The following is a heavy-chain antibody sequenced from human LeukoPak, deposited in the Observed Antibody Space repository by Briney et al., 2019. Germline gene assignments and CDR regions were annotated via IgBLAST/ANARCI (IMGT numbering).Heavy chain of an antibody. CDR1: GFTFSSYW. D-gene: IGHD3-9*01. V-gene: IGHV3-7*03. CDR3: ARGGDILTGYFFDY. CDR2: IKQDGSEK. Sequence: GGSLRLSCAASGFTFSSYWMSWVRQAPGKGLEWVANIKQDGSEKYYVDSVKGRFTISRDNAKNSLYLQMNSLRAEDTAVYYCARGGDILTGYFFDYWGQGTLVTVSS. J-gene: IGHJ4*02.